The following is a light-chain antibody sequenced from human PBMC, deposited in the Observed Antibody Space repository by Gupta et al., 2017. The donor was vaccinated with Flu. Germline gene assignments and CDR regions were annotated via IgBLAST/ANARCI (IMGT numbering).Light chain of an antibody. V-gene: IGLV1-40*03. CDR1: GRKCGVGCD. CDR3: YSSDNSMSSPWV. CDR2: GNS. Sequence: TSCTGSGRKCGVGCDGILYHQLPGTPPPLLILGNSNRPSGAPDRFSCATSCASASLVTTGLQADDDADDYCYSSDNSMSSPWVFGGGTKLTVL. J-gene: IGLJ3*02.